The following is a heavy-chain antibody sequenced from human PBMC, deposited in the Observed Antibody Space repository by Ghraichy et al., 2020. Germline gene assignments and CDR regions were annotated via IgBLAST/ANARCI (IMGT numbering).Heavy chain of an antibody. Sequence: SETLSLTCAVSGGSISNLNWWSWVRQPPGKGLEWIGEVHHSGSTNQNPSLESRVTISVDKSRNQFSLKMSSVTAADTAVYYCARRDYYDSCGYWDYWGQGTLVTVSS. J-gene: IGHJ4*02. CDR3: ARRDYYDSCGYWDY. D-gene: IGHD3-22*01. CDR2: VHHSGST. V-gene: IGHV4-4*02. CDR1: GGSISNLNW.